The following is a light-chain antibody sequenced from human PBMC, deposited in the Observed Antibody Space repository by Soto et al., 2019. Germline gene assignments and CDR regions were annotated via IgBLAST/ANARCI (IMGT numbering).Light chain of an antibody. CDR2: LGS. Sequence: IVMTQSPLSLSVTPGEAASISCMSSARLLHKNGYNYVDWYMQKPGQSPQLLIYLGSNRASGVPDRFSGNGSDTYFTLEISRVEADDVGVYYCMQPLENFRTFGQGTKVDIK. J-gene: IGKJ1*01. CDR3: MQPLENFRT. V-gene: IGKV2-28*01. CDR1: ARLLHKNGYNY.